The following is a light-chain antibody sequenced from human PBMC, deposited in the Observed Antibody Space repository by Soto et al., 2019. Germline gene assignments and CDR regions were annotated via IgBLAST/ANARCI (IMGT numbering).Light chain of an antibody. CDR1: KLASKS. V-gene: IGLV3-21*02. CDR2: DDS. J-gene: IGLJ1*01. CDR3: QVWDSSSDQYV. Sequence: SSVLTQPPSVSVAPGLTARMTRGGSKLASKSVHWYQQKPCQYPLLVVYDDSDRLSGVPERFSGFNSANTATLTIRRVEAGDEADYYCQVWDSSSDQYVFGTGTKVNVL.